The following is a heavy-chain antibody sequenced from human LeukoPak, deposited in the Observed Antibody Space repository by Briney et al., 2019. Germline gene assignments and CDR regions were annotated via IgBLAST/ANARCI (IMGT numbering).Heavy chain of an antibody. Sequence: SQTLSLTCTVPGGSISSGDYYWSWIRQPPGKGLEWIGYIYYSGSTYYNPSLKSRVTISVDTSKNQFSLKLSSVTAADTAMYYCARGVTIFGVVGYNWFDPWGQGTLVTVSS. CDR3: ARGVTIFGVVGYNWFDP. D-gene: IGHD3-3*01. CDR2: IYYSGST. CDR1: GGSISSGDYY. V-gene: IGHV4-30-4*08. J-gene: IGHJ5*02.